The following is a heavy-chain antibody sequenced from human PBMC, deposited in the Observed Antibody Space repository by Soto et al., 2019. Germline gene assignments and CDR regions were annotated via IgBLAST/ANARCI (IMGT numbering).Heavy chain of an antibody. CDR2: IYYSGST. CDR3: ASFWEYYYGSGTPISQPYWFDP. D-gene: IGHD3-10*01. CDR1: GGSISSGGYY. J-gene: IGHJ5*02. V-gene: IGHV4-31*03. Sequence: SETLSLTCTVSGGSISSGGYYWSWIRQHPGKGLEWIGYIYYSGSTYYNPSLKSRVTISVDTSKNQFSLKLSSVTAADTAVYYCASFWEYYYGSGTPISQPYWFDPWGQGTLVTVS.